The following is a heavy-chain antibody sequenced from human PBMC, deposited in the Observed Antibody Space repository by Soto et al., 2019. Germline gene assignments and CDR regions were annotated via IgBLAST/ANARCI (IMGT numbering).Heavy chain of an antibody. CDR2: IASDGKDK. V-gene: IGHV3-30*18. Sequence: QVQLVESGGGVVQPGRSLKLSCAASGFTFSNYAIHWVRQAPGKGQEWVAVIASDGKDKRYADSVKGRFTISRDNSKNTVYLQMNSLRGEDTAVYYWAKDGAIAAADYFFYYWGQGSLVTVSS. CDR3: AKDGAIAAADYFFYY. D-gene: IGHD6-13*01. J-gene: IGHJ4*02. CDR1: GFTFSNYA.